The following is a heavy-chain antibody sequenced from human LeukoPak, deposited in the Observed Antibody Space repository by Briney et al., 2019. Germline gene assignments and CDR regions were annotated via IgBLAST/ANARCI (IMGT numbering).Heavy chain of an antibody. CDR1: GFTFRNYP. V-gene: IGHV3-64*02. J-gene: IGHJ6*03. CDR2: ISPNGDVT. Sequence: PGGSLRLSCAASGFTFRNYPMHWVRQAPGKGLECVSAISPNGDVTYYADSVKGRFTTSRDNSKNTLYLQMGSLRAEDMAVYYCARDTENGGWNNYYYYMDVWGKGTTVTISS. D-gene: IGHD1/OR15-1a*01. CDR3: ARDTENGGWNNYYYYMDV.